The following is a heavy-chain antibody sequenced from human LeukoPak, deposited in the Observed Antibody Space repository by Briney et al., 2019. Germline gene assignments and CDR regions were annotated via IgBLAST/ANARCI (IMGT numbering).Heavy chain of an antibody. V-gene: IGHV3-33*01. J-gene: IGHJ4*02. Sequence: GGSLRLSCAASAFTFSSYGMHWVRQAPGKGVEWVAVIWYDGSNKYYADSVKGRFTISRDNSKNTLYLQMNSLRADDTAGYYCARDRSNGLDYWGQGTLVTVSS. CDR3: ARDRSNGLDY. CDR1: AFTFSSYG. CDR2: IWYDGSNK.